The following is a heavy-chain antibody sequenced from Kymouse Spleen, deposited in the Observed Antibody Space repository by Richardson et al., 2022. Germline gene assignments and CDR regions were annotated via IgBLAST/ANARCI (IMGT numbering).Heavy chain of an antibody. CDR2: INHSGST. CDR3: ARTYYDILTGSAFDY. CDR1: GGSFSGYY. Sequence: QVQLQQWGAGLLKPSETLSLTCAVYGGSFSGYYWSWIRQPPGKGLEWIGEINHSGSTNYNPSLKSRVTISVDTSKNQFSLKLSSVTAADTAVYYCARTYYDILTGSAFDYWGQGTLVTVSS. V-gene: IGHV4-34*01. J-gene: IGHJ4*02. D-gene: IGHD3-9*01.